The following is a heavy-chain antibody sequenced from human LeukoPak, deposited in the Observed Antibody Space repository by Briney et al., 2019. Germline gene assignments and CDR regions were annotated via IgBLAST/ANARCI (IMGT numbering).Heavy chain of an antibody. J-gene: IGHJ6*03. D-gene: IGHD6-19*01. CDR3: ARESLRLQWLVRREEYYYMDV. CDR2: FYDSGNT. V-gene: IGHV4-38-2*02. Sequence: SETLSLTCTVSGYSISSGYYWGWIRQAPGKGLEWIGSFYDSGNTYYNPSLKSRVTISVDTSKNQFSLKLRSVTAADTAVYYCARESLRLQWLVRREEYYYMDVWGKGTTVTISS. CDR1: GYSISSGYY.